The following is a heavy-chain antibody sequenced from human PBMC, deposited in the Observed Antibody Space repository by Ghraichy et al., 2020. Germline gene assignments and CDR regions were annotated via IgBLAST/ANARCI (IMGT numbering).Heavy chain of an antibody. Sequence: SGPTLVKPTQTLTLTCTFSGFSLSTSGVGVGWIRQPPGKALEWLALIYWNDDKRYSPSLKSRLTITKDTSKNQVVLTMTNMDPVDTATYYCAHIPLSKLTFDYWGQGTLVTVSS. CDR1: GFSLSTSGVG. CDR2: IYWNDDK. V-gene: IGHV2-5*01. J-gene: IGHJ4*02. D-gene: IGHD4-11*01. CDR3: AHIPLSKLTFDY.